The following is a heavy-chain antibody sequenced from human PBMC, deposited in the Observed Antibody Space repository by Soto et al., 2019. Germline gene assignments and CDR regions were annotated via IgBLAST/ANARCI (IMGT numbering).Heavy chain of an antibody. CDR3: TTDGAVAALSGFDY. CDR1: GFTFSNAW. D-gene: IGHD6-19*01. J-gene: IGHJ4*02. Sequence: EVQLVESGGGLVKPGGSLRLSRAASGFTFSNAWMSWVRQAPGKGLEWVGRIKSKTDGGTTDYAAPVKGRFTISRDDSKNTLYLQMNSLKTEDTAVYYCTTDGAVAALSGFDYWGQGTLVTVSS. CDR2: IKSKTDGGTT. V-gene: IGHV3-15*01.